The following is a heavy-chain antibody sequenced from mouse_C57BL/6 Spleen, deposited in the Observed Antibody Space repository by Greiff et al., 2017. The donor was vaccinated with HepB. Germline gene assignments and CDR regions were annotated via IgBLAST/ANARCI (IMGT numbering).Heavy chain of an antibody. V-gene: IGHV1-82*01. Sequence: QVQLKQSGPELVKPGASVKISCKASGYAFSSSWMNWVKQRPGKGLEWIGRIYPGDGDTNYNGKFKGKATLTADKSSSTAYMQLSSLTSEDSAVYFCARWDSSDYFAMDYWGQGTSVTVSS. J-gene: IGHJ4*01. CDR2: IYPGDGDT. CDR3: ARWDSSDYFAMDY. D-gene: IGHD4-1*01. CDR1: GYAFSSSW.